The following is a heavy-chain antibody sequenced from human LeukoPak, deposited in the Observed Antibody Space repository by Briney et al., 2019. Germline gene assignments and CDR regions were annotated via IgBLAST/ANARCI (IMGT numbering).Heavy chain of an antibody. D-gene: IGHD2-8*02. J-gene: IGHJ4*02. CDR1: GGSISSYY. V-gene: IGHV4-59*08. CDR2: ISDIGSI. CDR3: AGHHPRNTVDF. Sequence: SETLSLTCTVSGGSISSYYWSWIRQPPGKGLEWIAYISDIGSINYNPSLKSRVVISLDTSKNQFSLKLSSVTAADTAVYYCAGHHPRNTVDFWGQGTLVTVSS.